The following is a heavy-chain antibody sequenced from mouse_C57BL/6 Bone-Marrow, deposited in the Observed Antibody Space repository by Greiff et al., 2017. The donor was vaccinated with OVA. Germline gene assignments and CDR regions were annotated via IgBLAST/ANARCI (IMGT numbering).Heavy chain of an antibody. V-gene: IGHV5-9-1*02. D-gene: IGHD1-1*01. J-gene: IGHJ1*03. CDR2: ISSGGDYI. Sequence: EVQGVESGEGLVKPGGSLKLSCAASGFTFSSYAMSWVRQTPEKRLEWVAYISSGGDYIYYADTVKGRFTISRDNARNTLYLQMSSLKSEDTAMYYCTRERGYYGSSYVDFDVWGTGTTVTVSS. CDR1: GFTFSSYA. CDR3: TRERGYYGSSYVDFDV.